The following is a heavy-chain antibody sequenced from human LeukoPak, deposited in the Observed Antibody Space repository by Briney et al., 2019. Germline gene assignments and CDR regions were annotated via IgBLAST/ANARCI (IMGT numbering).Heavy chain of an antibody. CDR2: ISSSTSYI. Sequence: NPGGSLRLSCAGSGFTFSSYNMNWVRQAPGKGLEWVSSISSSTSYIYYADSVKGRFTISRDNARNSLFLQMNSLRAEDTAVYYCTGHHQAYSRTYWGQGTLVTVSS. V-gene: IGHV3-21*01. D-gene: IGHD6-13*01. J-gene: IGHJ4*02. CDR3: TGHHQAYSRTY. CDR1: GFTFSSYN.